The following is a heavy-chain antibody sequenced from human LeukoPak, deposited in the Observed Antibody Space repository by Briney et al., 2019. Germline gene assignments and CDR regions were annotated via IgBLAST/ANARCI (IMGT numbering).Heavy chain of an antibody. J-gene: IGHJ6*03. CDR1: GYTFTSYG. V-gene: IGHV1-18*01. CDR3: ARGGTAAGTPSHYYYYYMDV. Sequence: ASAKVSCKASGYTFTSYGISWVRQAPGQGLEWMGWISAYNGNTNYAQQFQGRVTMTRDTSITTAYMDLTRLRSDDTAVYYCARGGTAAGTPSHYYYYYMDVWGKGTTVTVSS. D-gene: IGHD6-13*01. CDR2: ISAYNGNT.